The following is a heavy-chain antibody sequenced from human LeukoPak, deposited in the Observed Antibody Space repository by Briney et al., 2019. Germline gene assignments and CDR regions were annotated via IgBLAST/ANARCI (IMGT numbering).Heavy chain of an antibody. V-gene: IGHV4-59*12. CDR3: AKEDYDYGAFDI. Sequence: SETLSLTCTVSGGSISIFYWSWIRQPPGKGLEWIGDIYYSGTTNYNPSLKSRVTISVDTSKNQFSLKLSSVTAADTAVYYCAKEDYDYGAFDIWGQGTMVTVSS. CDR1: GGSISIFY. D-gene: IGHD3-16*01. J-gene: IGHJ3*02. CDR2: IYYSGTT.